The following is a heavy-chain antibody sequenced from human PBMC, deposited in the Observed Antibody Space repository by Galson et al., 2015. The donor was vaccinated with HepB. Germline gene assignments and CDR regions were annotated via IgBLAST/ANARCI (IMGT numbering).Heavy chain of an antibody. CDR1: GVTFSNFA. D-gene: IGHD3-10*01. CDR2: IIPMFGVL. Sequence: SVKVSCKASGVTFSNFAISWVRQAPGQGLEWMGSIIPMFGVLHLARKFQGRVTMAADASTNTAYMELSSLRSEDTAVYFCARPNMDHEGSYCFDHWGQGTPVTVSS. CDR3: ARPNMDHEGSYCFDH. J-gene: IGHJ4*02. V-gene: IGHV1-69*13.